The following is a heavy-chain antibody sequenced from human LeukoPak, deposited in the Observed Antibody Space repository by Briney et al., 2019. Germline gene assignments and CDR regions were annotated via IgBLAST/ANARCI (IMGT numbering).Heavy chain of an antibody. V-gene: IGHV3-21*04. CDR1: GFTFSSYS. CDR2: ISSSSSYI. Sequence: PGGSLRLSCAASGFTFSSYSMNWVRQAPGKGLEWVSSISSSSSYIYYADSVKGRFTISRDNSKNTLYLQMNSLRAEDTAIYYCAKTSRGNSGYDSPFDYWGQGTLVTVSS. D-gene: IGHD5-12*01. CDR3: AKTSRGNSGYDSPFDY. J-gene: IGHJ4*02.